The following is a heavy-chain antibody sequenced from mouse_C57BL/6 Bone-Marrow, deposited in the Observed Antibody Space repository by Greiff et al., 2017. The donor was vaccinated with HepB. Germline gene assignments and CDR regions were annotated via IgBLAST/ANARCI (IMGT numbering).Heavy chain of an antibody. Sequence: QVQLQQPGAELVRPGTSVKLSCKASGYTFTSYWMHWVKQRPGQGLEWIGVIDPSDSYTNYNQKFKGKATLTVDTSSSTACMQLSSLTSEDSAVYYCAYYDYGFAYWGQGTLVTVSA. CDR1: GYTFTSYW. J-gene: IGHJ3*01. V-gene: IGHV1-59*01. D-gene: IGHD2-4*01. CDR3: AYYDYGFAY. CDR2: IDPSDSYT.